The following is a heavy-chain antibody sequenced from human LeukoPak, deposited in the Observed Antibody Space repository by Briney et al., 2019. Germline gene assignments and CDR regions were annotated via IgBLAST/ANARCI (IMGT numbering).Heavy chain of an antibody. V-gene: IGHV4-31*03. Sequence: SETLSLTCTVSGGSISSDGYYWSWIRQHPGKGLEWLGYIYYGGSTYYNPSLKSRVTISVDTSKNQFSLKLSSVTAADTAVYYCARDLVMDHWGQGTLVTVSS. CDR3: ARDLVMDH. CDR2: IYYGGST. CDR1: GGSISSDGYY. D-gene: IGHD2-8*02. J-gene: IGHJ4*02.